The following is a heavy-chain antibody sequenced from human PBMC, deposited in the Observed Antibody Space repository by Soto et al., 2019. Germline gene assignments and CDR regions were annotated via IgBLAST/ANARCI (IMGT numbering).Heavy chain of an antibody. Sequence: ASVKVSCKASGYTFTDFHVHWVRQAPGQGLEWMGSINPNSGDTDSAQKFQARVTMATDRSINTVYMELSRLRSDDTAVYYCATDVSSGSYYVVLEYWGKGTLATVSS. CDR3: ATDVSSGSYYVVLEY. CDR2: INPNSGDT. J-gene: IGHJ4*02. V-gene: IGHV1-2*02. CDR1: GYTFTDFH. D-gene: IGHD1-26*01.